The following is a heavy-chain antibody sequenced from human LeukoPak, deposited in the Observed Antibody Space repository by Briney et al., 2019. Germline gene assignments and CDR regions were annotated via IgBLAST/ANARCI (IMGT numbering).Heavy chain of an antibody. CDR1: GFTFSSYG. V-gene: IGHV3-30*02. J-gene: IGHJ6*02. CDR2: IWYGGSNK. CDR3: AKDQKAGYSSSWYGVNYYYGMDV. D-gene: IGHD6-13*01. Sequence: GGSLRLSCAASGFTFSSYGMHWVRQAPGKGLEWVAVIWYGGSNKYYADSVKGRFTISRDNSKNTLYLQMNSLRAEDTAVYYCAKDQKAGYSSSWYGVNYYYGMDVWGQGTTVTVSS.